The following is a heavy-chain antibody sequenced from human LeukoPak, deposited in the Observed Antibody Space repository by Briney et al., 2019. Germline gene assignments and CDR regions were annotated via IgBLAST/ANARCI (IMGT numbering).Heavy chain of an antibody. Sequence: GGSLRLSRAASGFTFSSYAMSWVRQAPGKGLEWVSAISGSGGSTYYADSVKGRFTISRDNSKNTLYLQMNSLRAEDTAVYYCAKDATKTRIQLWFDYWGQGTLVTVSS. CDR3: AKDATKTRIQLWFDY. J-gene: IGHJ4*02. CDR2: ISGSGGST. V-gene: IGHV3-23*01. D-gene: IGHD5-18*01. CDR1: GFTFSSYA.